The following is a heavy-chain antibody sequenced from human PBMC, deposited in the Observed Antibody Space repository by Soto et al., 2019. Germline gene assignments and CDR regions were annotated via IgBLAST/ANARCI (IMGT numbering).Heavy chain of an antibody. J-gene: IGHJ4*02. D-gene: IGHD2-15*01. CDR1: GGSISSYC. V-gene: IGHV4-59*01. CDR2: ICNSGGT. Sequence: QVQLQESGPGLVKPSETLSLTCNVSGGSISSYCCSWVRKPPGEGLEWIANICNSGGTNYNPSLKRRVVISVYTTRNEFSLQLSFVAASDPAVDYCAGGVGSYGSNLDDWGQGTLVNVSS. CDR3: AGGVGSYGSNLDD.